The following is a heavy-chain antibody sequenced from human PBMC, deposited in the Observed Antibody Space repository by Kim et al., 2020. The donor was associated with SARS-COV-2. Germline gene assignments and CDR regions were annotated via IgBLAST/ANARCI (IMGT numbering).Heavy chain of an antibody. V-gene: IGHV4-39*07. CDR3: ARTVTTDEGAFDI. J-gene: IGHJ3*02. CDR1: GGSISSSSYY. CDR2: IYYSGST. Sequence: SETLSLTCTVSGGSISSSSYYWGWIRQPPGKGLEWIGSIYYSGSTYYNPSLKSRVTISVDTSKNQFSLKLSSVTAADTAVYYCARTVTTDEGAFDIWGQG. D-gene: IGHD4-17*01.